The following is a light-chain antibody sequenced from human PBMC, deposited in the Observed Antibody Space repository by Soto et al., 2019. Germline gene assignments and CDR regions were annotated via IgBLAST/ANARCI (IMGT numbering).Light chain of an antibody. J-gene: IGLJ1*01. CDR2: EVT. V-gene: IGLV2-14*01. CDR1: SSDIGASNF. CDR3: SSYTNINTRACV. Sequence: QSALTQPPSVSGSPGQSITVSCTGTSSDIGASNFVSWYQHLPGRAPKVIIYEVTDRPSGVSNRFSGSKSGNTASLTISGLQAEDEAEYYCSSYTNINTRACVFGTGTKVTVL.